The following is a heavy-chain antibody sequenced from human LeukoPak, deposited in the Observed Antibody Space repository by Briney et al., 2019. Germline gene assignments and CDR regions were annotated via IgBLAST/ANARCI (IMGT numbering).Heavy chain of an antibody. D-gene: IGHD2-2*01. Sequence: GGSLRLSCAASGFTSSSYSMNWVRQAPGKGLEWVSSISSSGSTIYYADSVKGRFTISRGNAKNSLYLQMNSLRAEDTAVYYCAKDNLKGYQPGRGLFDYWGQGTLVTVSS. J-gene: IGHJ4*02. CDR2: ISSSGSTI. CDR1: GFTSSSYS. CDR3: AKDNLKGYQPGRGLFDY. V-gene: IGHV3-21*04.